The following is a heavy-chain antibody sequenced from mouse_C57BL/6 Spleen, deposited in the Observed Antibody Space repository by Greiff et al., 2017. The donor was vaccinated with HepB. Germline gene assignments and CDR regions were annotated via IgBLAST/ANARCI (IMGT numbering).Heavy chain of an antibody. J-gene: IGHJ4*01. Sequence: EVKLMESGPGLVKPSQSLSLTCSVTGYSITSGYYWNWIRQFPGNKLEWMGYISYDGSNNYNPSLKNRISITRDTSKNQFFLKLNSVTTEDTATYYCARDHDYYGSSMDYWGQGTSVTVSS. CDR1: GYSITSGYY. D-gene: IGHD1-1*01. CDR3: ARDHDYYGSSMDY. CDR2: ISYDGSN. V-gene: IGHV3-6*01.